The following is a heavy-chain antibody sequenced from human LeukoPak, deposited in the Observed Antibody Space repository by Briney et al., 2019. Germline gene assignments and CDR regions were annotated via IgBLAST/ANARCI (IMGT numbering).Heavy chain of an antibody. J-gene: IGHJ4*02. D-gene: IGHD6-19*01. CDR3: ATYSSGWRALGPYDY. V-gene: IGHV1-18*01. Sequence: ASVKVSCKASGYTFTSYGISWVRQAPGQGLEWMGWIIAYNGNTNYAQKFQGRVTMTTDTSTSAAYMELRSLRSDDTAVYYCATYSSGWRALGPYDYWGQGTLVTVSS. CDR1: GYTFTSYG. CDR2: IIAYNGNT.